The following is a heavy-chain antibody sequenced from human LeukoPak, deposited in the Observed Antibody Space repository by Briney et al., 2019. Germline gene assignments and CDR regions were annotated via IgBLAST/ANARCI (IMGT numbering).Heavy chain of an antibody. D-gene: IGHD2-2*01. CDR2: ISSSSSYI. CDR3: AREADIVVVPAAKGGYYYYGMDV. V-gene: IGHV3-21*01. Sequence: GGSLRLSCAASGFTFSSYSMTWVRQAPGKGLEWVSSISSSSSYIYYADSVKGRFTISRDNAKNSLYLQVNSLRAEDTAVYYCAREADIVVVPAAKGGYYYYGMDVWGQGTTVTVSS. J-gene: IGHJ6*02. CDR1: GFTFSSYS.